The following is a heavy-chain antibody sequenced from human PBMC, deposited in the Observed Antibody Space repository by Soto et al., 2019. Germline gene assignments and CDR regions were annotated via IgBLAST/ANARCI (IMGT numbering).Heavy chain of an antibody. V-gene: IGHV3-23*01. Sequence: GGSLRLSCAGSGFTFSSYAMSWVRQAPGKGLEWVSAISGSGGSTYYADSVKGRFTISRDNSKNTLYLQMNSLRAEDTAVYYCAKGVDYDILTGYYNFDWFDPWGQGTLVTVSS. J-gene: IGHJ5*02. CDR3: AKGVDYDILTGYYNFDWFDP. D-gene: IGHD3-9*01. CDR2: ISGSGGST. CDR1: GFTFSSYA.